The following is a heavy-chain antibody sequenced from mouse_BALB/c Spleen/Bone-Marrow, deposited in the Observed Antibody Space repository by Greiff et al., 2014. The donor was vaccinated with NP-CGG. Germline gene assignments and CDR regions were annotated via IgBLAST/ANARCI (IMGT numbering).Heavy chain of an antibody. J-gene: IGHJ4*01. D-gene: IGHD1-1*02. V-gene: IGHV14-1*02. CDR3: ADYGPYAMDY. Sequence: DVKLVESGAELVRPGTLVKLSCKASGFNIKDYYMHWVEQRPEQGLEWIGWIDPENGNTIYDPKFQGKASITADTSSNTAYLQLSSLTSEDTAVYYCADYGPYAMDYWGQGTSVTVSS. CDR1: GFNIKDYY. CDR2: IDPENGNT.